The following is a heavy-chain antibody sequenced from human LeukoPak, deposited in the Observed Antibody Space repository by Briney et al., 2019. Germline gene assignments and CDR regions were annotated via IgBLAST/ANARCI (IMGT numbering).Heavy chain of an antibody. V-gene: IGHV4-34*01. Sequence: SETLSLTCAVYGGSFSGYYWTWIRQPPGKGLEWIGEINHSGSTNYNPSLKSRVTISVGTSKNQFSLKLSSVTAADTAVYYCARYRHDYGEQFDYWGQGTLVTVSS. D-gene: IGHD4-17*01. CDR1: GGSFSGYY. J-gene: IGHJ4*02. CDR3: ARYRHDYGEQFDY. CDR2: INHSGST.